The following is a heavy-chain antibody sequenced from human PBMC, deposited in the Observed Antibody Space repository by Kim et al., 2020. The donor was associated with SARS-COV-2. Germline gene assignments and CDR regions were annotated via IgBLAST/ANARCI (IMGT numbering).Heavy chain of an antibody. J-gene: IGHJ6*02. CDR2: IKSKTDGGTT. Sequence: GGSLRLSCAASGFTFSNAWMSWVRQAPGKGLEWVGRIKSKTDGGTTDYAAPVKGRFTISRDDSKNTLYLQMNSLKTEDTAVYYCTTEGYCSGGSCYIYYYYGMDVWGQGTTVTVSS. D-gene: IGHD2-15*01. V-gene: IGHV3-15*01. CDR1: GFTFSNAW. CDR3: TTEGYCSGGSCYIYYYYGMDV.